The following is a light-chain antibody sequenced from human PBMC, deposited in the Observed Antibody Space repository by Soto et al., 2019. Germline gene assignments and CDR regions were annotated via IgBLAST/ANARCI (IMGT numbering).Light chain of an antibody. CDR3: QQYNSYPYT. J-gene: IGKJ2*01. CDR1: QSISSW. Sequence: DIQMTQSPSTLSASVGDRVTITCRASQSISSWLAWYQQKPGKAPKLLIYKASSLESGVPSRFSGSGAGTEFTLTISSLQPDDFATYYCQQYNSYPYTFGQGTKLEIK. V-gene: IGKV1-5*03. CDR2: KAS.